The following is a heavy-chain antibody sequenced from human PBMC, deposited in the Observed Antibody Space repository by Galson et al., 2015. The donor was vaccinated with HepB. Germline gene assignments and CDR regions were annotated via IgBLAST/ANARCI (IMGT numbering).Heavy chain of an antibody. CDR3: ARDRGYDDSLFDY. J-gene: IGHJ4*02. Sequence: SLRLSCAASGFIFSSYDMNWVRQAPGKGLEWVSSISSTSGTTIYYADSVKGRFTISRDNAQNSVYLQMSSLRAEDTAVYYCARDRGYDDSLFDYWGQGTLVTVSS. CDR1: GFIFSSYD. CDR2: ISSTSGTTI. V-gene: IGHV3-48*03. D-gene: IGHD5-12*01.